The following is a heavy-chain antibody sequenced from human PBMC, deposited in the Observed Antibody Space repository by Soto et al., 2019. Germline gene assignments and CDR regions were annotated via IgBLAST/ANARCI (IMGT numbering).Heavy chain of an antibody. V-gene: IGHV4-30-4*01. Sequence: PSETLSLTCTVSGGPISSGDYYWSWIRQPPGKGLEWIGYIYYSGSTYDNPSLKSRVTIQVDTSKNQFSRKLSSVTAADTAVYYCARNGSTTGTTYYYYYGMDVWGQGTTVTVSS. CDR3: ARNGSTTGTTYYYYYGMDV. CDR2: IYYSGST. CDR1: GGPISSGDYY. J-gene: IGHJ6*02. D-gene: IGHD1-1*01.